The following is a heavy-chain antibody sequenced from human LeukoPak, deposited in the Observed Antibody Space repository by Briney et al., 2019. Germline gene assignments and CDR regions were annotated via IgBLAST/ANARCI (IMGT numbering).Heavy chain of an antibody. Sequence: PSETLSLTCSVSGGSISSSSYYWGWIRQPPGKGLEWIGSVYHSGSTFYNPSLKSRVTISVDTSKNHFSPNLSSVTAADTAVYYCARQSGYYDSSAYFSPFDYWGQGTLVTVSS. CDR1: GGSISSSSYY. V-gene: IGHV4-39*01. J-gene: IGHJ4*02. CDR2: VYHSGST. CDR3: ARQSGYYDSSAYFSPFDY. D-gene: IGHD3-22*01.